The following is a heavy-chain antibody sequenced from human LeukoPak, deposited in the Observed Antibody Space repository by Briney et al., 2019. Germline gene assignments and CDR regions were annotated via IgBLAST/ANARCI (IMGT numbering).Heavy chain of an antibody. Sequence: GGSLRLSCAASGFTFSSYSMNWVRQAPGKGLEWVSYITSSSSTIYYADSVKGRFTISRDNAKNSLYLQMNSLRAEDTAVYYCARVEASGYDYGAFDYWGQGTLVTVSS. J-gene: IGHJ4*02. D-gene: IGHD5-12*01. V-gene: IGHV3-48*01. CDR2: ITSSSSTI. CDR3: ARVEASGYDYGAFDY. CDR1: GFTFSSYS.